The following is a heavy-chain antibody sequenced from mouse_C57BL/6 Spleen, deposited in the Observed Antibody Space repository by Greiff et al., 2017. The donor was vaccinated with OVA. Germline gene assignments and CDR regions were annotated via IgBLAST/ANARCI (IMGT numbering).Heavy chain of an antibody. J-gene: IGHJ3*01. D-gene: IGHD1-1*01. Sequence: QVQLQQPGAELVMPGASVKLSCKASGYTFTSYWMHWVKQRPGQGLEWIGEIDPSDSYTNYNQKFKGKSTLTVDESSSTAYMQLSSLTSEDSAVYYCARWGHYYGSSYGWFAYWGQGTLVTVSA. CDR1: GYTFTSYW. V-gene: IGHV1-69*01. CDR3: ARWGHYYGSSYGWFAY. CDR2: IDPSDSYT.